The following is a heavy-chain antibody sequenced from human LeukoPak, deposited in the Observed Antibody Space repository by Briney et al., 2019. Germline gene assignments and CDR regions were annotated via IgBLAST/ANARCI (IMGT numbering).Heavy chain of an antibody. CDR2: IKEDGTER. J-gene: IGHJ4*02. D-gene: IGHD6-13*01. Sequence: PGGALLLSYAAAGCAFSNFWMTWGRRAPGKGGEGVASIKEDGTERYYVDSVKGRFSISRDNTNNSLYLQMNNVRAEDTAVYYCARDFRSSWYFDYWGQGTLVTVSS. CDR1: GCAFSNFW. V-gene: IGHV3-7*01. CDR3: ARDFRSSWYFDY.